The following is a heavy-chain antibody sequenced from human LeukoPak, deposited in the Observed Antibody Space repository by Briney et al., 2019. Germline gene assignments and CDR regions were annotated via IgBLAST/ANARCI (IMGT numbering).Heavy chain of an antibody. CDR2: INPSGGST. J-gene: IGHJ3*02. CDR1: GYAFTSYY. CDR3: ARGRGVVVPAAPTGDPFDI. Sequence: ASVKVSCKASGYAFTSYYMHWVRQAPGQGLEWMGIINPSGGSTSYAQKFQGRVTMTRDTSTSTVYMELSSLTSEDTAVYYCARGRGVVVPAAPTGDPFDIWGQGTMVTVSS. D-gene: IGHD2-2*01. V-gene: IGHV1-46*01.